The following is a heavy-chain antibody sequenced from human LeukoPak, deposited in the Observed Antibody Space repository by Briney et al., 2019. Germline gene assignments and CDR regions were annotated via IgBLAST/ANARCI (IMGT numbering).Heavy chain of an antibody. V-gene: IGHV1-69*04. J-gene: IGHJ4*02. CDR3: ARDSLGDSSGYYVY. Sequence: SVKVSCKASGGTFSSYAIGWVRQAPGQGLEWMGRIIPIFGIANYAQKFQGRVTITADKSTSTAYMELSSLRSEDTAVYYCARDSLGDSSGYYVYWGQGTLVTVSS. CDR1: GGTFSSYA. D-gene: IGHD3-22*01. CDR2: IIPIFGIA.